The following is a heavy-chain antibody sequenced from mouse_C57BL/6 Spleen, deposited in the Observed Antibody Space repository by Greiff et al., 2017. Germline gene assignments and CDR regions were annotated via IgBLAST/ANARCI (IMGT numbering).Heavy chain of an antibody. CDR3: ARGANWDAMDY. D-gene: IGHD4-1*01. V-gene: IGHV1-64*01. Sequence: QVQLQQPGAELVKPGASVTLSCKASGYTFTSYWMHWVKQRPGQGLEWIGMIHPNSGSTNYNEKFKSKATLTVDKSSSTAYSQLSSLTSEDSAVYYCARGANWDAMDYWGQGTSVTVSS. J-gene: IGHJ4*01. CDR1: GYTFTSYW. CDR2: IHPNSGST.